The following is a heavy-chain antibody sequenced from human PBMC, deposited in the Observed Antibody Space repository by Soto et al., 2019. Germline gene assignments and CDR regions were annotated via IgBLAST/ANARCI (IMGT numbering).Heavy chain of an antibody. Sequence: SETLSLTCTVSGGSVSSGSYYRSWIRQPPGKGLEWIGYIYYSGSTNYNPSLKSRVTISVDTSKNQFSLKLSSVTAADTAVYYCARGGDGFFDYWGQGTLVTVSS. CDR1: GGSVSSGSYY. D-gene: IGHD2-21*01. CDR2: IYYSGST. CDR3: ARGGDGFFDY. J-gene: IGHJ4*02. V-gene: IGHV4-61*01.